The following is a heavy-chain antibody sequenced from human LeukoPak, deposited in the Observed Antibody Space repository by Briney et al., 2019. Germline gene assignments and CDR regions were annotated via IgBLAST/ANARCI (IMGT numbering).Heavy chain of an antibody. V-gene: IGHV3-30*18. Sequence: GRSLRLSCAASGFTFSNYGMHWVRQAPGKGLEWVAAISYDGSNKYYADSVKGRFTISRDNSKNTLYLQMNSLSAEDTAVYYCAKVKLLWFGELSYFDYWGQGTLVTVSS. D-gene: IGHD3-10*01. CDR2: ISYDGSNK. J-gene: IGHJ4*02. CDR1: GFTFSNYG. CDR3: AKVKLLWFGELSYFDY.